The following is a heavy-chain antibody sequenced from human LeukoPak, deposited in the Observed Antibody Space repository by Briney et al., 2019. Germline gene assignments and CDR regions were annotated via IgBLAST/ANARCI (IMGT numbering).Heavy chain of an antibody. CDR1: GGPISSYY. V-gene: IGHV4-4*07. CDR3: ERSAHGGNAGVFDY. Sequence: SETLSLTCTASGGPISSYYWSWIRQPAGKGLEWIGHIYTSGSTNYNPSLRSPVTLSVDTSKNQFSLKLNSVTAADTAVYYCERSAHGGNAGVFDYWGQGTLVTVSS. CDR2: IYTSGST. J-gene: IGHJ4*02. D-gene: IGHD4-23*01.